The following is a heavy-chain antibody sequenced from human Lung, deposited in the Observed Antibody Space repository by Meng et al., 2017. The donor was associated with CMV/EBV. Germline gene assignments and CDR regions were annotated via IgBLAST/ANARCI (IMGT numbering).Heavy chain of an antibody. V-gene: IGHV3-11*04. CDR1: GFTSSDYY. Sequence: SCAASGFTSSDYYMSWIRQAPGKGLECLSHISSSGTTIYYADSVKGRVTISRHNAKNSLYLQMNSLRADDTAVYYCARDDCGSFLDYWGQGTLVTVSS. D-gene: IGHD4/OR15-4a*01. CDR2: ISSSGTTI. CDR3: ARDDCGSFLDY. J-gene: IGHJ4*02.